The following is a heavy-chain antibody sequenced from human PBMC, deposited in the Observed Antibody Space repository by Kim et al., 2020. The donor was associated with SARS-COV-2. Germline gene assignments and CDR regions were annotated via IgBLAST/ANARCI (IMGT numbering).Heavy chain of an antibody. CDR2: IKQDGSEK. J-gene: IGHJ3*02. D-gene: IGHD1-26*01. V-gene: IGHV3-7*01. CDR1: GFTFSSYW. CDR3: AREASGSSNDAFDI. Sequence: GGSLRLSCAASGFTFSSYWMSWVRQAPGKGLEWVANIKQDGSEKYYVDSVKGRFTISRDNAKNSLYLQMNSLRAEDTAVYYCAREASGSSNDAFDIWGQGTMVTVSS.